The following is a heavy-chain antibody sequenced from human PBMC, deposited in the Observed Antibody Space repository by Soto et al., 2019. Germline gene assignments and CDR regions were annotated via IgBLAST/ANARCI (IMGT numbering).Heavy chain of an antibody. D-gene: IGHD3-16*02. CDR2: ISGSGGST. Sequence: PGGSLRLSCAASGFTFSSYAMSWVRQAPGKGLEWVSAISGSGGSTYYADSVKGRFTISRDNSKNTLYLQMNSLRAEDTAVYYCAKDFTRDYVWGSYRPDDAFDIWGQGT. V-gene: IGHV3-23*01. J-gene: IGHJ3*02. CDR3: AKDFTRDYVWGSYRPDDAFDI. CDR1: GFTFSSYA.